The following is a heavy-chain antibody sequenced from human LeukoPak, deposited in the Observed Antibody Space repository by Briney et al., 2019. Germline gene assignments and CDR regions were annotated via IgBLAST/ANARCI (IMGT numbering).Heavy chain of an antibody. J-gene: IGHJ5*02. D-gene: IGHD6-19*01. CDR1: GYSISSGYY. CDR3: ARQTVAGWFDP. Sequence: SETLSLTCTVSGYSISSGYYWGWIRQPPGKGLEWIGSIYHSGSTYYNPSLKSRVTISVDTSKSQFSLKLSSVTAADTAVYYCARQTVAGWFDPWGQGTLVTVSS. V-gene: IGHV4-38-2*02. CDR2: IYHSGST.